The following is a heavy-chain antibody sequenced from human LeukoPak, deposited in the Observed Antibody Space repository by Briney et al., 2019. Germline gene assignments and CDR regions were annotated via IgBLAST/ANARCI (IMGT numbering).Heavy chain of an antibody. CDR1: VYTLTSYY. Sequence: GASVKVSCKVSVYTLTSYYMHWVRQAPGQGLEWMGIINPSGGSTSSAQKFQGRVTMTRDTSTSTVYMELSSLRSEDTAVYYCAREWVSGYYYGMDVWGQGTTVTVSS. J-gene: IGHJ6*02. V-gene: IGHV1-46*01. D-gene: IGHD1-26*01. CDR3: AREWVSGYYYGMDV. CDR2: INPSGGST.